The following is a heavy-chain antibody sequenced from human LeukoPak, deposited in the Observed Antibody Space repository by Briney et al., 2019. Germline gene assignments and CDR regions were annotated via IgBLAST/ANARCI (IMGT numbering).Heavy chain of an antibody. CDR3: ARDSSGYGSYYYYGMDV. CDR1: GGSISSSSYY. D-gene: IGHD3-22*01. Sequence: NTSETLSLTCTVSGGSISSSSYYWGWLRQPPGNGLEWIGSIYYSGSTYYNPSLKSRVTISVDTSKNQFSLKVSSVTAADTAVYYCARDSSGYGSYYYYGMDVWGQGTTVTVSS. V-gene: IGHV4-39*02. CDR2: IYYSGST. J-gene: IGHJ6*02.